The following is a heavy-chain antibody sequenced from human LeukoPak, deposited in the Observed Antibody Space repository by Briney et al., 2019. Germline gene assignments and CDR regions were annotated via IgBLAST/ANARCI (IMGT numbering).Heavy chain of an antibody. V-gene: IGHV7-4-1*02. D-gene: IGHD2-2*01. Sequence: SSVTVSCKASGYTFTSYAMNWVRQAPGQGLEWAGWINAYTGNPTYAHPFTERFVFSLDTSVSTAYLQISSLKAEDTAVYYCASLSVGVPAAPFDYWGQGTLVTVSS. CDR3: ASLSVGVPAAPFDY. J-gene: IGHJ4*02. CDR1: GYTFTSYA. CDR2: INAYTGNP.